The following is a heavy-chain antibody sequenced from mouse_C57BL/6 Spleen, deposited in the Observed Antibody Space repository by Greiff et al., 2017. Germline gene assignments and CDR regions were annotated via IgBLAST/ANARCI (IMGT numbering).Heavy chain of an antibody. Sequence: QVHVKQPGAELVRPGSSVKLSCKASGYTFTSYWMHWVKQRPIQGLEWIGNIDPSDSETHYNQKFKDKATLTVDKSSSTAYMQLSSLTSEDSAVYYCARPIYYGNSYAMDYWGQGTSVTVSS. V-gene: IGHV1-52*01. J-gene: IGHJ4*01. CDR2: IDPSDSET. CDR1: GYTFTSYW. CDR3: ARPIYYGNSYAMDY. D-gene: IGHD2-1*01.